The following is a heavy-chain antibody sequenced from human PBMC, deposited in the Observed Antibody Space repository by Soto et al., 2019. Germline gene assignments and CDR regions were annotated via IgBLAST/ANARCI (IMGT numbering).Heavy chain of an antibody. CDR3: VKDWTGNKCPCLDV. Sequence: EGEVLESGGGLQQPGGSLRLSCVASGFTFNAHAMTWVRQGPGVGLEWTSSISGDGKSTYYADSVKGRFTVSRDNSKNTLTLQMNSLRVEDTATYYCVKDWTGNKCPCLDVWGQGTTVTVSS. CDR2: ISGDGKST. D-gene: IGHD2-8*02. J-gene: IGHJ6*02. CDR1: GFTFNAHA. V-gene: IGHV3-23*01.